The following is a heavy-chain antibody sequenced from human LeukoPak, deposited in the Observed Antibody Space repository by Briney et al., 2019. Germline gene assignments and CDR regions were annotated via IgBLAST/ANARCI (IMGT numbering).Heavy chain of an antibody. CDR1: GYTFTGYY. D-gene: IGHD1-26*01. V-gene: IGHV1-18*04. CDR3: ARGRYSGSYTLFDY. Sequence: ASVKVSCKASGYTFTGYYIYWVRQAPGQGLEWMGYITTYNGDTNYAQKFQGRVTMTTDTSTSTAYMELRSLRSDDTAMYYCARGRYSGSYTLFDYWGQGILVTVSS. J-gene: IGHJ4*02. CDR2: ITTYNGDT.